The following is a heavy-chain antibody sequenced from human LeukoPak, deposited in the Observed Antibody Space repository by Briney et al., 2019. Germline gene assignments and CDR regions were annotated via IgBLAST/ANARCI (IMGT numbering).Heavy chain of an antibody. CDR2: IYYSGST. CDR3: ASLTGGNRNFQH. CDR1: GDSISTYY. Sequence: PSETLSLTCTVSGDSISTYYWSWIRQPPGKGLQYIGYIYYSGSTNYNPSLKSRVTISIDTSKNQFSLKLSSVTAADTAVYYCASLTGGNRNFQHWGQGTLVTVSS. V-gene: IGHV4-59*01. D-gene: IGHD4-23*01. J-gene: IGHJ1*01.